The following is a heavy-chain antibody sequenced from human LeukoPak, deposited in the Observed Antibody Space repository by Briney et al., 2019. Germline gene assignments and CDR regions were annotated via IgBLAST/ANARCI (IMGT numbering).Heavy chain of an antibody. CDR3: ARVGSRYGPPNS. Sequence: GSLRLSCAASGFNFRFYIMNWVRQAPGKGLEWISYISSDAKTVNYADSVKGRFTISRDNAKNSLYLQMNSLSADDTAVYYCARVGSRYGPPNSWGQGTLVTVSS. D-gene: IGHD5-18*01. CDR2: ISSDAKTV. V-gene: IGHV3-48*01. CDR1: GFNFRFYI. J-gene: IGHJ4*02.